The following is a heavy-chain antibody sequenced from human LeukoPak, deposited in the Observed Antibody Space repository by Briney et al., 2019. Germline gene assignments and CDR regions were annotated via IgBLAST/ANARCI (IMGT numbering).Heavy chain of an antibody. CDR3: ARDLSPLLWFGELTGAFDY. J-gene: IGHJ4*02. CDR2: INPSGGST. V-gene: IGHV1-46*01. D-gene: IGHD3-10*01. Sequence: ASVTVSFKASGYTFTSYYMHSVRQPPGQGLEWMGIINPSGGSTSYAQKFQGRVTMIRDTSTSTVYMELSRLRSEETAVYYCARDLSPLLWFGELTGAFDYWGQGTLVTVSS. CDR1: GYTFTSYY.